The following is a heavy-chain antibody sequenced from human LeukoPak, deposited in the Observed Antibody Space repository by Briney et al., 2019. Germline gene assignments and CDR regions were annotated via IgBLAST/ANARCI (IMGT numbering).Heavy chain of an antibody. Sequence: SETLSLTCTVSGGSIRSFFWSWLRQPPGKPLEWLGHIYHTGSTNYNPSFKSRLTISVDMSKNLFSLKLSSVTAADTAEYYCARSMVRGVISSYWGQGTLVTVSS. J-gene: IGHJ4*02. CDR2: IYHTGST. CDR3: ARSMVRGVISSY. V-gene: IGHV4-59*08. D-gene: IGHD3-10*01. CDR1: GGSIRSFF.